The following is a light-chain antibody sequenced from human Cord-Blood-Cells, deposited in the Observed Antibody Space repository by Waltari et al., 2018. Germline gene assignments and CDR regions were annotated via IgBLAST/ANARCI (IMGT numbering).Light chain of an antibody. J-gene: IGLJ1*01. V-gene: IGLV2-14*01. Sequence: QSALTQPASASGSPGQSITISCPGTSSDVGGYNSVSWYQQHPGKAPKLMIYDVSNRPSGVSNRFSGSKSGNTASLTISGLQAEDEADYYCSSYTSSSSYVFGTGTKVTVL. CDR2: DVS. CDR1: SSDVGGYNS. CDR3: SSYTSSSSYV.